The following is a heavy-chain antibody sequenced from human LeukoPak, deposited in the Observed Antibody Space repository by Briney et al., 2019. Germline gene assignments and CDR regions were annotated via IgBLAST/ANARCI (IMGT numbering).Heavy chain of an antibody. CDR3: AIFAMVRGVILTDAFDI. CDR2: IIPIFGTA. V-gene: IGHV1-69*13. CDR1: GYTFTSYA. D-gene: IGHD3-10*01. J-gene: IGHJ3*02. Sequence: SVKVSCKASGYTFTSYAISWVRQAPGQGLEWMGGIIPIFGTANYAQKFQGRVTITADESTSTAYMELSSLRSEDTAVYYCAIFAMVRGVILTDAFDIWGQGTMVTVSS.